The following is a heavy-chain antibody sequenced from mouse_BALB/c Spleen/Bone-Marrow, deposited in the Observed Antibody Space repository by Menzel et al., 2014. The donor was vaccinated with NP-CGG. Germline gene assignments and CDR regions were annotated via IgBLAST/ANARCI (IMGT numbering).Heavy chain of an antibody. D-gene: IGHD2-14*01. CDR1: GFDFSRYW. CDR2: INPESNTI. V-gene: IGHV4-1*02. CDR3: ARLGYNGWFAY. Sequence: DVKLVESGGGLVQPGGSLKLSCAASGFDFSRYWMSWVRQSPGKGLQWIGEINPESNTINYSPSLKDKFIISRDNAKNTRYLQMSKVKSEDAALYCCARLGYNGWFAYWGQGTLVTVSA. J-gene: IGHJ3*01.